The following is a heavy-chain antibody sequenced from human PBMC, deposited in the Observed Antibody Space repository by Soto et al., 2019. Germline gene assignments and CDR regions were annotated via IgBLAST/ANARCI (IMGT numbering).Heavy chain of an antibody. V-gene: IGHV3-30-3*01. J-gene: IGHJ4*02. CDR2: ISYDGSNK. D-gene: IGHD1-20*01. Sequence: QVQLVESGGGVVQPGRSLRLSCAASGFTFSSYAMHWIRRAHGKGLEWVAVISYDGSNKYYADSVMGRFTISRDNSKNTRYLQMNSPRAEYTAVYYCARWYNWNDVTLGFDYWGQGTLVTVSS. CDR3: ARWYNWNDVTLGFDY. CDR1: GFTFSSYA.